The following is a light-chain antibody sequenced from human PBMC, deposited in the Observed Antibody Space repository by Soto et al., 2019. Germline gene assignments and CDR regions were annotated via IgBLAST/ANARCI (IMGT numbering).Light chain of an antibody. V-gene: IGKV3-11*01. CDR2: ATS. CDR3: HQRQSWPRT. J-gene: IGKJ1*01. CDR1: QSVRSSY. Sequence: EIVLTQSPGTLSLSPGERATLSCRASQSVRSSYLAWYQQKPGQAPRLLIYATSSRATGIPARFSGSGSGTDFTLTISDVEPEDFAVYYCHQRQSWPRTFGQGTKVDIK.